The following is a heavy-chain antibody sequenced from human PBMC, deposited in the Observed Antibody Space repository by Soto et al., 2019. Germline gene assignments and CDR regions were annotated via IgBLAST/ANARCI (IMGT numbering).Heavy chain of an antibody. CDR3: ARVDRGALDY. V-gene: IGHV4-59*01. CDR1: GGSISSYY. CDR2: IYYIGST. Sequence: PSETLSLTCTVSGGSISSYYWTWIRQSPGKGLEWIGYIYYIGSTNYQPSLESRVTISVDMSKNQFYLKLNSVTAADTAVYYCARVDRGALDYWGPGTLVTVSS. J-gene: IGHJ4*02.